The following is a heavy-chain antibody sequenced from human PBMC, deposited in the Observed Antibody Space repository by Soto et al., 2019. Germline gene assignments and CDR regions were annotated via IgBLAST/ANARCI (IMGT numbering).Heavy chain of an antibody. CDR3: ARDQTKWLTDAFDI. CDR2: ISPYNGNT. J-gene: IGHJ3*02. Sequence: HVQLVHSGAEVKKPGASLKVSCKASGYTFISYGVSWVRQAPGQGLEWLGWISPYNGNTNYAQKFQGRITMTTDTSTSTVYMDLRSLRTDDTAVYYCARDQTKWLTDAFDIWGQGTMVVVSS. CDR1: GYTFISYG. D-gene: IGHD5-12*01. V-gene: IGHV1-18*01.